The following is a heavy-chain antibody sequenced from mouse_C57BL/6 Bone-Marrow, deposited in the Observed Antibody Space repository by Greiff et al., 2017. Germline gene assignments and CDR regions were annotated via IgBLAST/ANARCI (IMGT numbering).Heavy chain of an antibody. D-gene: IGHD1-1*01. CDR3: ARRDYYGSSYVGYYFDY. CDR1: GYTFTSYW. CDR2: IYPGSGST. V-gene: IGHV1-55*01. J-gene: IGHJ2*01. Sequence: QVRLQQPGAELVKPGASVKMSCKASGYTFTSYWITWVKQRPGQGLEWIGDIYPGSGSTNYNEKFKSKATLTVDTSSSTAYMQLSSLTSEDSAVYYCARRDYYGSSYVGYYFDYWGQGTTLTVSS.